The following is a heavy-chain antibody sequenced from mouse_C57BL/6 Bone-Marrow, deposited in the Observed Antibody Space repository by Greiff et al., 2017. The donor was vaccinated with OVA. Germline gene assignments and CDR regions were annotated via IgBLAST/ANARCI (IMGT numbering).Heavy chain of an antibody. CDR2: ILPSIGRT. J-gene: IGHJ1*03. CDR1: DSEVFPIAY. D-gene: IGHD2-1*01. V-gene: IGHV15-2*01. CDR3: ARRLWYNWYFDV. Sequence: VQLVESGSELRSPGSSVKLSCKDFDSEVFPIAYMSWVRQKPGHGFEWIGGILPSIGRTIYGEKFEDNATLDADTLSNTAYLELNSLTSEDSAIYYCARRLWYNWYFDVWGTGTTVTVSS.